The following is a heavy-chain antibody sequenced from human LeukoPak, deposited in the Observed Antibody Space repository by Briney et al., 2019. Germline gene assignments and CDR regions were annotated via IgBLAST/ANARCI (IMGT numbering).Heavy chain of an antibody. Sequence: SETLSLTCTVSGGSLSSYCWSWFRQSPGKGLEWIGYICYSGSTNYNPSLTSRVTISIDTSKNQFSLRVSSVTSADTAVYYCARGNSGYDYAFDIWGQGTMVTVSS. V-gene: IGHV4-59*01. CDR1: GGSLSSYC. J-gene: IGHJ3*02. CDR3: ARGNSGYDYAFDI. CDR2: ICYSGST. D-gene: IGHD5-12*01.